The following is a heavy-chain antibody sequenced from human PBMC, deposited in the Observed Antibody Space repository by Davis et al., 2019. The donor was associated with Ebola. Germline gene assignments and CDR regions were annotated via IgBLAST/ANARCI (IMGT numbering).Heavy chain of an antibody. CDR2: IYRGGST. D-gene: IGHD6-13*01. Sequence: GESLKISCTASGFNVSGNYVSWVRQAPGKGLEWVAVIYRGGSTYYADSVKGRFTIPRDNSKDTVRLQMNSLRAEDTAVYYCTRGRGGSSWELYWGQGTLVTVSS. CDR1: GFNVSGNY. V-gene: IGHV3-53*01. J-gene: IGHJ4*02. CDR3: TRGRGGSSWELY.